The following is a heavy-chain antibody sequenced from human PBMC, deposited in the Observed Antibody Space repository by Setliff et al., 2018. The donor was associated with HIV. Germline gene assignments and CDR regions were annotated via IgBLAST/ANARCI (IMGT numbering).Heavy chain of an antibody. D-gene: IGHD3-3*01. CDR3: AVTIFGVVTHGYFQH. J-gene: IGHJ1*01. Sequence: ASVKVSCKASGGTFSSYAISWVRPAPGQGLEWMGGIIPIFGTANYAQNFQGRVSMTRDTSIGTAYMQLSGLRSEDTAVYYCAVTIFGVVTHGYFQHWGQGTLVTVS. CDR1: GGTFSSYA. CDR2: IIPIFGTA. V-gene: IGHV1-69*05.